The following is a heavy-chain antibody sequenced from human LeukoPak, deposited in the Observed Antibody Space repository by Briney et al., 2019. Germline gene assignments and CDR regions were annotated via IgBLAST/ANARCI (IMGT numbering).Heavy chain of an antibody. Sequence: GRSLRLSCAASGFTFSSYGMHWVRQAPGKGLEWVAVIWYDGSNKYYADSVKGRFTVSRDNSKNTVSLQMNSLKAEDTAVYYCARVRGQSLDYWGQGTLVTVSS. J-gene: IGHJ4*02. CDR1: GFTFSSYG. CDR3: ARVRGQSLDY. V-gene: IGHV3-33*01. CDR2: IWYDGSNK.